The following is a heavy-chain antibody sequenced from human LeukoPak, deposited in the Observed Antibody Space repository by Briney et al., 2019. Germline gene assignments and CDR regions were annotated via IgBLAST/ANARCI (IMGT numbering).Heavy chain of an antibody. V-gene: IGHV4-34*01. Sequence: RPSETLSLTCAVYGGSFSGYYWSWIRQPPGKGLEWIGEINHSGSTNYNPSLKSRVTISVDTSKNQFSLKLSSVTAADTAVYYCARGLHYYDSSGYPYFDYWGQGTLVTVSS. J-gene: IGHJ4*02. CDR3: ARGLHYYDSSGYPYFDY. CDR2: INHSGST. CDR1: GGSFSGYY. D-gene: IGHD3-22*01.